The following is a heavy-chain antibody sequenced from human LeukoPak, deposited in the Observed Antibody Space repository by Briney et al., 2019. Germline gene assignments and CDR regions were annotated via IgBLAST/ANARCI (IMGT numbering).Heavy chain of an antibody. J-gene: IGHJ6*02. Sequence: GGSLRLSCAASGFTVSSNYMSWVRQAPGKGLEWVSVIYSGRSTYYADSVKGRFTISRHNSKNTLYLQMNSLRAEDTAVYYCARADEYYYYGMDVWGQGTTVTVSS. CDR1: GFTVSSNY. V-gene: IGHV3-53*04. CDR2: IYSGRST. CDR3: ARADEYYYYGMDV.